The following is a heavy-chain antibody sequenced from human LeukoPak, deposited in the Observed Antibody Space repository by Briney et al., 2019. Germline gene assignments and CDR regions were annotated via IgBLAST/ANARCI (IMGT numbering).Heavy chain of an antibody. Sequence: GGSLRLSCAASGFTFSSYEMNWVRQAPRKGLEWVSYISSSGSTIYYADSVKGRFTISRDNSKNTLYLQMNSLRAEDTAVYYCAKKDGSGSYYVYWGQGTLVTVSS. V-gene: IGHV3-48*03. CDR2: ISSSGSTI. CDR3: AKKDGSGSYYVY. D-gene: IGHD3-10*01. J-gene: IGHJ4*02. CDR1: GFTFSSYE.